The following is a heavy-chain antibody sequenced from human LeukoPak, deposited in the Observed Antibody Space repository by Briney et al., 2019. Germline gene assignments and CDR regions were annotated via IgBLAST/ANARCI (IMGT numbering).Heavy chain of an antibody. CDR1: GFTFSDYY. CDR2: ISSSGSTI. Sequence: GGSLRLSCAASGFTFSDYYMSWIRQAPGKGLEWVSYISSSGSTIYYADSVKGRFTISRDNAKNSLYLQMNSLRAEDTAVYYCARDQGYYDSSAPEGGYYYGMDVWGQGTTVTVSS. CDR3: ARDQGYYDSSAPEGGYYYGMDV. V-gene: IGHV3-11*04. J-gene: IGHJ6*02. D-gene: IGHD3-22*01.